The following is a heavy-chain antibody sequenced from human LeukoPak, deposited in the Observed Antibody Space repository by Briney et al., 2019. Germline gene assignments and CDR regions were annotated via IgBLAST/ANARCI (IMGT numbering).Heavy chain of an antibody. CDR2: TSYDGSTK. Sequence: GRSLRLSCAASGFTFSSYGMHWVRQAAGKGLEWVAATSYDGSTKYYADSVKGRFTISRDNSKNTLYLQMNSLRAEDTAVYYCAKEVLRYFDWLPAYAFDIWGQGTMVTVSS. D-gene: IGHD3-9*01. J-gene: IGHJ3*02. CDR1: GFTFSSYG. CDR3: AKEVLRYFDWLPAYAFDI. V-gene: IGHV3-30*18.